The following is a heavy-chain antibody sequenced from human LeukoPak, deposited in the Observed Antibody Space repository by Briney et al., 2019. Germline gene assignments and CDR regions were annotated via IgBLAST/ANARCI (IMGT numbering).Heavy chain of an antibody. CDR3: ARGPMNIVVVVAATYFDY. D-gene: IGHD2-15*01. CDR1: GGSFSGYY. J-gene: IGHJ4*02. CDR2: INHSGST. V-gene: IGHV4-34*01. Sequence: SETLSLTCAVYGGSFSGYYWSWVRQPPGKGLEWIGEINHSGSTNYNPSLMSRVTISVDTSKNQFSLKLSSVSAADTAVYYCARGPMNIVVVVAATYFDYWGEGTLVTVSS.